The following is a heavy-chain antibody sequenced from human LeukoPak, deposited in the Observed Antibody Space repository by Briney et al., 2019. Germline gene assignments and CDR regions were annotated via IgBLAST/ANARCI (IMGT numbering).Heavy chain of an antibody. D-gene: IGHD5-24*01. CDR1: GVQFSSYW. CDR3: ARGDAFSGDY. Sequence: PGGSLRLSCGDSGVQFSSYWLTWVRQAPGKGLEWVANIDQDGSEKYYVDSVRGRFTITRDNAKNSLYLQMDSLRVEDTAVYYCARGDAFSGDYWGQGTLVTVSS. J-gene: IGHJ4*02. CDR2: IDQDGSEK. V-gene: IGHV3-7*01.